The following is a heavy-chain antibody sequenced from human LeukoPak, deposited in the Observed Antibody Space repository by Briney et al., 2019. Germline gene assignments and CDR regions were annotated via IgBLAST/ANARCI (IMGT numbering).Heavy chain of an antibody. D-gene: IGHD6-19*01. J-gene: IGHJ4*02. CDR1: GFTFSDYY. V-gene: IGHV3-11*06. Sequence: GGSLRLSCAASGFTFSDYYMNWIRQAPGKGLEWGSYISGSSTFTNYADSVKGRFTISRDNAKNSLYLQMNSLRAEDTAVYYCVRDQKPGWYPDYWGQGTLVTVSS. CDR2: ISGSSTFT. CDR3: VRDQKPGWYPDY.